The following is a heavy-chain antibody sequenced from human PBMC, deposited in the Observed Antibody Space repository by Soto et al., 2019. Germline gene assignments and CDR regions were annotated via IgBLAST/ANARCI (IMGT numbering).Heavy chain of an antibody. J-gene: IGHJ4*02. CDR3: GKAKQVAKTFPPTRYFDY. V-gene: IGHV3-30*18. Sequence: QVQLVESGGGVVQSGRSLRLSCAASGFIFSSYGMHWVRQAPGKGLEWVALISYDGSHKYYADSVRGRFTISRDDSENTLYLQMDSLRAEDTVVYYCGKAKQVAKTFPPTRYFDYWGQGTLVTVS. CDR1: GFIFSSYG. CDR2: ISYDGSHK. D-gene: IGHD3-9*01.